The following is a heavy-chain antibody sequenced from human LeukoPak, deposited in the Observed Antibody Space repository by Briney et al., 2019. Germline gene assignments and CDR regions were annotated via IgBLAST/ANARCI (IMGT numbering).Heavy chain of an antibody. Sequence: GGSLRLSCAASGFTFSSYAMSWVRQAPGKGLEWVSAISGSGGSTYYADSVKGRFTISRDNSKNTLYLQMNSLRTEDTAVYYCASHRYYDFWSGYYPETFDPWGQGTLVTVSS. CDR3: ASHRYYDFWSGYYPETFDP. CDR2: ISGSGGST. D-gene: IGHD3-3*01. CDR1: GFTFSSYA. V-gene: IGHV3-23*01. J-gene: IGHJ5*02.